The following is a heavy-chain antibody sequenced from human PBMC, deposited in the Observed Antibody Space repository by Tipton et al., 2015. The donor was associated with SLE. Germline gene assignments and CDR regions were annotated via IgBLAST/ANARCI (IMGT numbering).Heavy chain of an antibody. J-gene: IGHJ3*02. D-gene: IGHD3-22*01. CDR2: IYHSGST. V-gene: IGHV4-38-2*01. Sequence: TLSLTCAVSGYSISSGYYWGWIRQPPGKGLEWIGSIYHSGSTYYNTSLKSRVTISVDTSKNQFSLKLSSVTAAGTAVSYCSRDGAMIVPRGSFDIWGQGTMVTVSS. CDR1: GYSISSGYY. CDR3: SRDGAMIVPRGSFDI.